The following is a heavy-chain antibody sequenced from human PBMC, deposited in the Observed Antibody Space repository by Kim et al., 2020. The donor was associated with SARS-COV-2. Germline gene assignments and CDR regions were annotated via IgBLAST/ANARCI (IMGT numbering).Heavy chain of an antibody. CDR3: TRIDSSYFYMDV. V-gene: IGHV4-39*01. Sequence: YSPSLKSRVTLATDTSKSRFSLRLSFVTAADTAVYYCTRIDSSYFYMDVWGKGTSVIVSS. J-gene: IGHJ6*03.